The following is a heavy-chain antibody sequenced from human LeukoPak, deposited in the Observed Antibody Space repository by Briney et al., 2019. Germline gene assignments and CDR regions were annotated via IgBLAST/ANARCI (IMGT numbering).Heavy chain of an antibody. CDR1: GFTISSNS. D-gene: IGHD4/OR15-4a*01. V-gene: IGHV3-53*01. Sequence: GGSLRLSCTVSGFTISSNSMSWVRQAPGKGLEWVSFIYSDNTHYSDSVKGRFTISRDNSKNTLYLQMNSLRAEDTAVYYCARRAGAYSHPYDYWGQGTPVTVSS. CDR2: IYSDNT. J-gene: IGHJ4*02. CDR3: ARRAGAYSHPYDY.